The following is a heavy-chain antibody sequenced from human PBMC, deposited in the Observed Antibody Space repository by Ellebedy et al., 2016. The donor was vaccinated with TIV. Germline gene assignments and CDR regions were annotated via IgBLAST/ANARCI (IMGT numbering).Heavy chain of an antibody. Sequence: AASVKVSCKASGGTFNIYAISWVRQAPGQGLEWMGGIIPMFGTAKYAQKFQGRVTITADKSTRTGYLELSRLTSEATAVYYGAGGNSYGSNYFGVDAWGQGTTVSVPS. J-gene: IGHJ6*02. CDR2: IIPMFGTA. CDR3: AGGNSYGSNYFGVDA. CDR1: GGTFNIYA. V-gene: IGHV1-69*06. D-gene: IGHD5-18*01.